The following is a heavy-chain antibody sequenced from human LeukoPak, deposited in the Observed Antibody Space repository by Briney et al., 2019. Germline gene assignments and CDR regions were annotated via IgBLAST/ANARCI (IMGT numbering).Heavy chain of an antibody. CDR2: ISSSSSYI. CDR3: ARDLGSASAGN. J-gene: IGHJ4*02. D-gene: IGHD3-10*01. Sequence: GGSLRLSCAASGFTFSTFAMIWVRQAPGKGLEWVSSISSSSSYIYYADSVKGRFTISRDNAKNSLYLQMNSLRAEDTAVYYCARDLGSASAGNWGQGTLVTVSS. V-gene: IGHV3-21*01. CDR1: GFTFSTFA.